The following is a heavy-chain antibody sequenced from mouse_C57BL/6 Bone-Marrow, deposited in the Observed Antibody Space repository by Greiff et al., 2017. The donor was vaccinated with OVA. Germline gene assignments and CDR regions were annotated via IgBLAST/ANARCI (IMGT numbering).Heavy chain of an antibody. CDR1: GYTFTSYT. D-gene: IGHD2-4*01. Sequence: VQLVESGAELARPGASVKMSCKASGYTFTSYTMHWVKQRPGQGLEWIGYINPSSGYTKYNQKFKDKATLTADKSSSTAYMQLSSLTSEDSAVYYCARAGDYDAFDYWGQGTTLTVSS. J-gene: IGHJ2*01. CDR2: INPSSGYT. CDR3: ARAGDYDAFDY. V-gene: IGHV1-4*01.